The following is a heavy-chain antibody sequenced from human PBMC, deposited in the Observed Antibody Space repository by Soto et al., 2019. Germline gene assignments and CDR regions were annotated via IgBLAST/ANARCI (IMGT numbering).Heavy chain of an antibody. V-gene: IGHV1-2*02. CDR1: GDIFTGYF. J-gene: IGHJ6*02. Sequence: ASVKGSCKASGDIFTGYFIQWLRHAPGQGLEWMGWINPNTSATNYAQKFQGRVTMTRDTSLGAAYMELSSLRPVDPALYNCASITLGRDHDYGNDVWGQGTTVTVSS. D-gene: IGHD3-16*01. CDR3: ASITLGRDHDYGNDV. CDR2: INPNTSAT.